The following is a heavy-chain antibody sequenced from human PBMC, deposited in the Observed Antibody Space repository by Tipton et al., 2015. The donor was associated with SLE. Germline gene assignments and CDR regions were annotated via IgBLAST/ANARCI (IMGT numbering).Heavy chain of an antibody. CDR2: IYYSGST. CDR3: AKADGVVGGQVPYWYFDL. J-gene: IGHJ2*01. D-gene: IGHD1-26*01. Sequence: LRLSCTVSGGSISSNGYYWSWIRQHPGKGLEWIGYIYYSGSTYYNPSLKSRVATSVDSFENQFSLKLSSATAADTAVYYCAKADGVVGGQVPYWYFDLWGRGSLVSVSS. V-gene: IGHV4-31*02. CDR1: GGSISSNGYY.